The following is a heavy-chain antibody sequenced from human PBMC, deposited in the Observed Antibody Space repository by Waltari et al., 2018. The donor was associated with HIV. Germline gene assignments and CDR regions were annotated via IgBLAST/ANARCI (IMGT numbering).Heavy chain of an antibody. CDR3: ARDPQYCSSTSCSYYFDY. CDR1: GFTFSSYA. J-gene: IGHJ4*02. Sequence: QVQLVESGGGVVQPGRSLRLSCAASGFTFSSYAMHWVRQAPGRGLEWVAVISYDGINKYFADSVKGRFTISRDNSKNTLYLQMNSLRAEDTAVYYCARDPQYCSSTSCSYYFDYWGQGTLVTVSS. V-gene: IGHV3-30-3*01. D-gene: IGHD2-2*01. CDR2: ISYDGINK.